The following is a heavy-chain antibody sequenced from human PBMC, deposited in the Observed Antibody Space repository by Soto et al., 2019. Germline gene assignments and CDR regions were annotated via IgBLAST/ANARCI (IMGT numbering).Heavy chain of an antibody. J-gene: IGHJ6*02. CDR1: GFTFISYW. CDR3: ARPNWNLDYYGMDV. CDR2: IKQDGSEK. Sequence: PGGSLRLSCAASGFTFISYWMSWVLQAPGKGLEWVANIKQDGSEKYYVDSVKGRFTISRDNAKDSLYPQMNSLRAEDTAVYYCARPNWNLDYYGMDVWGQGTTVTVSS. D-gene: IGHD1-1*01. V-gene: IGHV3-7*05.